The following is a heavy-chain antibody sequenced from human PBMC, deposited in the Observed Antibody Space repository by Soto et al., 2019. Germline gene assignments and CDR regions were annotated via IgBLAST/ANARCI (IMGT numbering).Heavy chain of an antibody. CDR1: GFTFSSYG. CDR2: IWSDGSNK. V-gene: IGHV3-33*01. Sequence: GGSLRLSCAASGFTFSSYGMHWVRQAPGKGLEWATVIWSDGSNKYYADSVKGRFTISRDNSKNTLYLQMNSLRAEDTAVYYCATDEEIRFGSWYSRAEYFQHWGQGTLVTVSS. D-gene: IGHD6-13*01. CDR3: ATDEEIRFGSWYSRAEYFQH. J-gene: IGHJ1*01.